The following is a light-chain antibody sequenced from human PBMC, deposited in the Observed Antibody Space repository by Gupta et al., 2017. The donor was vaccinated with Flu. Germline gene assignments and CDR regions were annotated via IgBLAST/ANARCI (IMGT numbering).Light chain of an antibody. Sequence: DIVMTQSPDSLAVSLGERATINCKSSQSVLYSSNNKNYLAWYQQKPGQPPKLLIYWASTRESGVPDRFSGSESGTDFTLTISSLQAEDVAVYYCQQEDSTPYTFGQGTKLEIK. CDR3: QQEDSTPYT. J-gene: IGKJ2*01. CDR1: QSVLYSSNNKNY. CDR2: WAS. V-gene: IGKV4-1*01.